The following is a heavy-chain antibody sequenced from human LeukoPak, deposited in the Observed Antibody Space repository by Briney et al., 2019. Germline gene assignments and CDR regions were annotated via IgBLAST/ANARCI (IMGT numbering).Heavy chain of an antibody. Sequence: SQTLSLTCTVSGGSISSGSYYWSWIRQPAGKGLEWIGRIYTSGSTNYNPSLKSRVTISVDTSKNQFSLKLSSVTAADPAVYYCARDHNYDSSGYYNWFDPWGQGTLVTVSS. CDR2: IYTSGST. J-gene: IGHJ5*02. D-gene: IGHD3-22*01. CDR1: GGSISSGSYY. CDR3: ARDHNYDSSGYYNWFDP. V-gene: IGHV4-61*02.